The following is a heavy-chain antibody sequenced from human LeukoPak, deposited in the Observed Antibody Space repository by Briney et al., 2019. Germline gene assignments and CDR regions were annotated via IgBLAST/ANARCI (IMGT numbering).Heavy chain of an antibody. J-gene: IGHJ5*02. V-gene: IGHV1-46*01. CDR2: INPSGGST. Sequence: ASVKVSCKASGYTFTSYYMHWVRQAPGQGLEWMGIINPSGGSTSYAQKFQGRATMTRDTSTSTVYMELSSLRSEDTAVYYCARAPIAAAGKTGWFDPWGQGTLVTVSS. CDR1: GYTFTSYY. D-gene: IGHD6-13*01. CDR3: ARAPIAAAGKTGWFDP.